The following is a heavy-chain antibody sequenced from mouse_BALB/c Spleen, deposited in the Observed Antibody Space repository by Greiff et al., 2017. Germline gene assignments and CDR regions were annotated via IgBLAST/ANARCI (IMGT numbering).Heavy chain of an antibody. CDR1: GFNIKDYY. Sequence: VQLRQSGAELVRSGASVKLSCTASGFNIKDYYMHWVKQRPEQGLEWIGWIDPENGDTEYAPKFQGKATMTADTSSNTAYLQLSSLTSEDTAVYYCKAQGYGYDAGYWYFDVWGEGTTVTVSS. V-gene: IGHV14-4*02. D-gene: IGHD2-2*01. CDR2: IDPENGDT. J-gene: IGHJ1*01. CDR3: KAQGYGYDAGYWYFDV.